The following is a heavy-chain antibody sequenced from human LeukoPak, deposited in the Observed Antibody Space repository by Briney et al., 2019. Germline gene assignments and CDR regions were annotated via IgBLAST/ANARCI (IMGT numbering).Heavy chain of an antibody. CDR3: ARDLSYCSGTSCYPKLAFLDY. CDR1: GFTFNSYS. J-gene: IGHJ4*02. V-gene: IGHV3-21*01. Sequence: GGSLRLSCAASGFTFNSYSMNWVRQAPGKGLEWVSSISSSRGNTSYADSVKGRFTISRDNAKTSLYLQMNRLRGEDTAVYYCARDLSYCSGTSCYPKLAFLDYWGQGTLVTVSS. CDR2: ISSSRGNT. D-gene: IGHD2-2*01.